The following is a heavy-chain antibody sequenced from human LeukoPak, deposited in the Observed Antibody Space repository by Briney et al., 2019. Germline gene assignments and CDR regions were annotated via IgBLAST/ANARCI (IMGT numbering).Heavy chain of an antibody. J-gene: IGHJ6*02. D-gene: IGHD6-19*01. V-gene: IGHV3-23*01. CDR2: ISGSGGST. CDR1: GFTFSSYA. Sequence: GGSLRLSCAASGFTFSSYAMGGVGQAPGKGLGWVSAISGSGGSTYYADSVKGRFTISRENAKNSLYLQMNSLRAGDTAVYYCARERVAVAGLNYYYYGMDVWGQGTTVTVSS. CDR3: ARERVAVAGLNYYYYGMDV.